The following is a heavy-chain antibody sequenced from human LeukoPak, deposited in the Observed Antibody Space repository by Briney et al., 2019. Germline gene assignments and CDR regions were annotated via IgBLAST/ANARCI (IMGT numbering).Heavy chain of an antibody. CDR1: GFTFSSYA. D-gene: IGHD2-21*02. CDR2: IKQDGSEK. V-gene: IGHV3-7*01. CDR3: ARALGVMTATHFDY. J-gene: IGHJ4*02. Sequence: GGSLRLSCAASGFTFSSYAMSWVRQAPGKGLEWVANIKQDGSEKYYVDSVKGRVTISRDNAKNSLYLQMDSLTAEDTAIYYCARALGVMTATHFDYWGQGTLVTVSS.